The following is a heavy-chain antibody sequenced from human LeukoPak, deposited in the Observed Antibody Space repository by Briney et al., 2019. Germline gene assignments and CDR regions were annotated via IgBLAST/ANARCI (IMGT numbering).Heavy chain of an antibody. Sequence: GSLRLSCAASGFTFSDYSMSWIRQAPGKGLEWVSYFSSSGRSIYYADSVKGRFTISRDNAKNTFYLQMNSLRVEDTAVYYCLLIILGGSSQHWGQGTLVTVSS. J-gene: IGHJ1*01. CDR2: FSSSGRSI. CDR1: GFTFSDYS. V-gene: IGHV3-11*04. D-gene: IGHD3-3*01. CDR3: LLIILGGSSQH.